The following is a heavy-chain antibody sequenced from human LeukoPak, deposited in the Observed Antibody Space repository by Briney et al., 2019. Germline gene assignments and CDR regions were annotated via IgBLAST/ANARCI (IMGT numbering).Heavy chain of an antibody. CDR1: GYTFTSYG. D-gene: IGHD3-22*01. J-gene: IGHJ1*01. CDR2: ISAYNGNT. V-gene: IGHV1-18*01. Sequence: ASVKVSCKASGYTFTSYGISWVRQAPGQGLEWMGWISAYNGNTNYAQKLQGRVTMTADTSTSTAYMELRSLRSDDTAVYYCASPSYYYDSSGYYPEYFQHWGQGTLVTVSS. CDR3: ASPSYYYDSSGYYPEYFQH.